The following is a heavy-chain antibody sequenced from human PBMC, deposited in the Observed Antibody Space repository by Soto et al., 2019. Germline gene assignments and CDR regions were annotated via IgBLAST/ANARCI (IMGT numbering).Heavy chain of an antibody. J-gene: IGHJ6*02. D-gene: IGHD2-2*01. Sequence: QVQLVESGGGVVQPGRSLRLSCAASVFTFSSYAMHWVRQAPGKGLEGVAVISYDGSNKYYADAVKGRFTISRDNSKNTLYLQMNSLRAEETAVYYCAREGVPAALWVYYYYGMDVWGHGTTVTVSS. CDR1: VFTFSSYA. CDR2: ISYDGSNK. CDR3: AREGVPAALWVYYYYGMDV. V-gene: IGHV3-30-3*01.